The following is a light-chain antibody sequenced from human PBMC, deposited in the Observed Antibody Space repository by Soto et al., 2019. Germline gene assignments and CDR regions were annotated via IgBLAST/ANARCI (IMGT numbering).Light chain of an antibody. CDR1: QSISSY. CDR3: QQSYSPSVT. Sequence: IQMTQSPSSLSASVGDRVSITCRASQSISSYLNWYQQKPGKAPKVLIYAASSLQSGVPSRFSGSGSGTDFTLTISSLQPEDFATYYCQQSYSPSVTFGQGTKVDI. J-gene: IGKJ1*01. CDR2: AAS. V-gene: IGKV1-39*01.